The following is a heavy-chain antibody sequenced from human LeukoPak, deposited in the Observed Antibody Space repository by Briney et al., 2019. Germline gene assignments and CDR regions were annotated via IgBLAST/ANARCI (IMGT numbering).Heavy chain of an antibody. Sequence: PGGSLRPSCAASGFTFSSYAMSWVRHFPGNGLHWVSAISGSGDSTYYADSVKGRFTISKDNSKNTLYLQMNSLRAEDTAVYYCAKEGFVGATTYYWDQGTLVTVSS. CDR2: ISGSGDST. CDR1: GFTFSSYA. D-gene: IGHD1-26*01. V-gene: IGHV3-23*01. J-gene: IGHJ4*02. CDR3: AKEGFVGATTYY.